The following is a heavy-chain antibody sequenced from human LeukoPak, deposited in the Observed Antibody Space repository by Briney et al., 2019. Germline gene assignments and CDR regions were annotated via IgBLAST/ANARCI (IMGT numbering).Heavy chain of an antibody. CDR3: ARFLYYDFWSGNRSNIDS. CDR2: LDTVDGET. V-gene: IGHV1-24*01. Sequence: SEKLSCKGSVYTLSQLSMYWVRHAPRKGLEWMGGLDTVDGETIYAQKFQGKDTMTEDTCTDTAYMELINLRSEDTAVYYCARFLYYDFWSGNRSNIDSWGRGTLVTVSS. CDR1: VYTLSQLS. J-gene: IGHJ5*01. D-gene: IGHD3-3*01.